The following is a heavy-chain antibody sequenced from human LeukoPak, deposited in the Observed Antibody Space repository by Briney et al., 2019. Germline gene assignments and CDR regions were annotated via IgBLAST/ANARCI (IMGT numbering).Heavy chain of an antibody. CDR3: AREVRKHLATMTVVDPFDH. V-gene: IGHV1-2*02. CDR2: IHPISGGT. D-gene: IGHD3-22*01. CDR1: GYTFTGNY. J-gene: IGHJ4*02. Sequence: GASVKVSCKASGYTFTGNYMHWVRQAPGQGLEWMGWIHPISGGTNYAQKFQGRVTMTRDMSLSTAYMELNRLKSDDTAVYFCAREVRKHLATMTVVDPFDHWGQGTLVTVSS.